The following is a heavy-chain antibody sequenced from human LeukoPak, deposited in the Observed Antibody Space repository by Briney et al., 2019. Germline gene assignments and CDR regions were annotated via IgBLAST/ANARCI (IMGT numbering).Heavy chain of an antibody. V-gene: IGHV3-11*04. J-gene: IGHJ3*02. D-gene: IGHD3-10*01. CDR3: ARRIWFGESDAFDI. Sequence: SVKGRFTISRDNAKNSLYLQMNSLRAEDTAVYYCARRIWFGESDAFDIWGQGTMVTVSS.